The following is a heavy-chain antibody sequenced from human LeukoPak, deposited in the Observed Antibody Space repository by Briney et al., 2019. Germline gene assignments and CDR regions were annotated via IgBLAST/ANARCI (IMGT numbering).Heavy chain of an antibody. CDR1: GFTFSSYT. J-gene: IGHJ4*02. Sequence: SGGSLRLSCATSGFTFSSYTLSWVRQAPGKGLEWVSSISSDSAYISYADSVKGRFTISRDNAKNSLYLHMNSLRDEDSAMYYCARIAFWFGESYHFDYWGQGTLVTVSS. D-gene: IGHD3-10*01. V-gene: IGHV3-21*01. CDR3: ARIAFWFGESYHFDY. CDR2: ISSDSAYI.